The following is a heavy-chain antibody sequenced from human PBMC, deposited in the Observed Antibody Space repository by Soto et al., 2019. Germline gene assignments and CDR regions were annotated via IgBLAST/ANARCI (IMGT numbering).Heavy chain of an antibody. V-gene: IGHV1-18*01. CDR3: ATEAQNYYDSSGSPRPYGMDV. D-gene: IGHD3-22*01. J-gene: IGHJ6*02. CDR1: GYTFTSYG. CDR2: ISAYNGNT. Sequence: ASVKVSCKASGYTFTSYGISWVRQAPGQGLEWMGWISAYNGNTNYAQKLQGRVTMTEDTSTDTAYMELSSLRSEDTAVYYCATEAQNYYDSSGSPRPYGMDVWGQGTTVTVSS.